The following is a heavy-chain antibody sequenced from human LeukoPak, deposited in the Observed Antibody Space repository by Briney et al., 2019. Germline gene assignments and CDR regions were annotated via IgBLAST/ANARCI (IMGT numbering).Heavy chain of an antibody. CDR1: GGSISSYY. CDR3: ATPSSGYKIDAFDV. D-gene: IGHD3-22*01. V-gene: IGHV4-4*07. Sequence: SETLSLTCTVSGGSISSYYWSWIRQPAGKGLEWIGRIYTSGSTNYNPSLKSRVTMSVDTSKNQFSLKLSSVTAADTAVYYCATPSSGYKIDAFDVWGQGTVVAVAS. J-gene: IGHJ3*01. CDR2: IYTSGST.